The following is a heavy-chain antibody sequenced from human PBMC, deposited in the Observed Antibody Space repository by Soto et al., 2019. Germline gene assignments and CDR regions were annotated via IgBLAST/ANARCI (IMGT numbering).Heavy chain of an antibody. CDR3: ARDTYYYDSRGYYAIGYYYYGMDV. J-gene: IGHJ6*02. V-gene: IGHV3-30-3*01. Sequence: QVQLVESGGGVVQPGRSLRLSCAASGFTFSSYAMHWVRQAPGKGLEWVAVISYDGSNKYYADSVKGRFTISRDNSKNTLYLQMNSLRAEDTAVYYCARDTYYYDSRGYYAIGYYYYGMDVWGQGTTVTVSS. CDR1: GFTFSSYA. D-gene: IGHD3-22*01. CDR2: ISYDGSNK.